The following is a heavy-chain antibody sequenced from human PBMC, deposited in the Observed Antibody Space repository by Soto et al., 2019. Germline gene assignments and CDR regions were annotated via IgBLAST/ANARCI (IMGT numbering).Heavy chain of an antibody. CDR3: ALRGHCSGDSCYSA. J-gene: IGHJ5*02. CDR1: GFSLNTAGVG. CDR2: IYWSDEE. D-gene: IGHD2-15*01. Sequence: QITLKESGPTLVKPTQTLTLTCTFSGFSLNTAGVGVGWIRQPPGKALEWLALIYWSDEERYRPSLRSRLTNNKDTTKTQVVLTMTHMEHVDTATYYGALRGHCSGDSCYSAWGQGTLVTVSS. V-gene: IGHV2-5*01.